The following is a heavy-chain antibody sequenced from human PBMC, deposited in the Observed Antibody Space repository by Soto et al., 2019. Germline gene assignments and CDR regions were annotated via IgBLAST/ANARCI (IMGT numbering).Heavy chain of an antibody. CDR3: ARGLVGRPYYYGSGSYYRGYFDY. D-gene: IGHD3-10*01. CDR1: GGSISSGGYY. Sequence: QVQLQESGPGLVKPSQTLSLTCTVSGGSISSGGYYWSLIRQHPGKGLEWIGYIYYSGSTYYNPSLKSRVTISVDTSKNQFSLKLSSVTAADTAVYYCARGLVGRPYYYGSGSYYRGYFDYCGQGTLGTVSS. CDR2: IYYSGST. J-gene: IGHJ4*02. V-gene: IGHV4-31*03.